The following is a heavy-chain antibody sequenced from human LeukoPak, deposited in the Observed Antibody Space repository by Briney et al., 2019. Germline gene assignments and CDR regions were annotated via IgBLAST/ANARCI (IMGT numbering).Heavy chain of an antibody. Sequence: PGRSLRLSCAASGFTFSSYGMHWVRQAPGKGLEWVTVIWYDGSDKYYADSVKGRFTISRNNSKNTLYLQMNSLRAEDTAVYYCVRGGAVTAIDYWGQGTLVTVSS. CDR1: GFTFSSYG. J-gene: IGHJ4*02. D-gene: IGHD2-21*02. CDR3: VRGGAVTAIDY. V-gene: IGHV3-33*01. CDR2: IWYDGSDK.